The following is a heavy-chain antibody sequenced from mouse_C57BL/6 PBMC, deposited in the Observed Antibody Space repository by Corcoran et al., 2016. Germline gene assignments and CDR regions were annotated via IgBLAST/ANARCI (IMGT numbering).Heavy chain of an antibody. CDR3: ARWILYGNFAMDY. CDR1: GFNIKDYY. V-gene: IGHV14-2*01. Sequence: EVQLQQSGAEIVKPGASVKLYCPASGFNIKDYYMHWVKRRTKQGLEWIGRIDPEDGETKYAPKFQGKATITADTSSNTAYLQLSSLTSEDTAVDYCARWILYGNFAMDYWGQGTSVTVSS. CDR2: IDPEDGET. D-gene: IGHD2-1*01. J-gene: IGHJ4*01.